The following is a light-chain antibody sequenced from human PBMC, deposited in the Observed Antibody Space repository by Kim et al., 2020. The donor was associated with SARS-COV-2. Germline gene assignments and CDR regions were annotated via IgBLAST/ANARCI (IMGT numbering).Light chain of an antibody. Sequence: QSVLTQPPSVSGTPGQRVSISCSGSTSNIETNTVNWYQQLPGAAPKLLIHTNNQRPSGVPDRFSGSRFGTSASLTISGLQSEDEADYFCAAWDDSPDGYVVFGGGTQLTGL. CDR2: TNN. CDR3: AAWDDSPDGYVV. J-gene: IGLJ2*01. CDR1: TSNIETNT. V-gene: IGLV1-44*01.